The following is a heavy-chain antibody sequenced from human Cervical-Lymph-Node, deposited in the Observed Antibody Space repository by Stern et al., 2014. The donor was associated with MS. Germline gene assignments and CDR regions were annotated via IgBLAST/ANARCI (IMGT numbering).Heavy chain of an antibody. V-gene: IGHV4-39*01. J-gene: IGHJ6*02. D-gene: IGHD3-3*01. CDR1: GASISRSSYY. Sequence: QVQLQESGPGLVKPSETLSLTCTASGASISRSSYYWDWIRQPPGKGLEWIGSVYRSGSTIYNSSLTGRVTISLDTSKNQFSLRLNSVTAADTAVYYCARQYHDLGGYGLDVWGQGTTVTVSS. CDR3: ARQYHDLGGYGLDV. CDR2: VYRSGST.